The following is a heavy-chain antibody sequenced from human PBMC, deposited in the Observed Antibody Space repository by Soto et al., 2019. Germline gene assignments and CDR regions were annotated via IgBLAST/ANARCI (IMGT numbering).Heavy chain of an antibody. J-gene: IGHJ1*01. CDR1: GGTFSSYA. CDR3: ARPAYSSGWYSAEYFQH. CDR2: IIPIFGTA. D-gene: IGHD6-19*01. Sequence: QVQLVQSGAEVKKPGSSVKVSCKASGGTFSSYAISWVRQAPGQGLEWMGGIIPIFGTANYAQKFQGRVTITADESTSTAYMELSSLRSEDTAVYYCARPAYSSGWYSAEYFQHWGQGTLVTVSS. V-gene: IGHV1-69*12.